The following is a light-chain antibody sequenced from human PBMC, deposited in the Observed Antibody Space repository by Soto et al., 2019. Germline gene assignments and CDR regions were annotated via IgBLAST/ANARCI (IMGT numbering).Light chain of an antibody. CDR2: DES. V-gene: IGKV3-20*01. CDR1: QTVRNNY. Sequence: EFVLTQSPGTLSLSPGERATLSCRASQTVRNNYLAWYQQKPGQAPRLLIYDESSRATGIPDRFSGGGSGTDLNLTISRLEPEDFAVYYCQQFSSYPLTCGGGTKVDIK. J-gene: IGKJ4*01. CDR3: QQFSSYPLT.